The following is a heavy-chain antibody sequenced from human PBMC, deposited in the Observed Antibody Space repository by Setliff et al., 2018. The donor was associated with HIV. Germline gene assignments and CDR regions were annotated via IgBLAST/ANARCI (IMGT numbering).Heavy chain of an antibody. CDR2: ITPRDGRT. D-gene: IGHD6-13*01. CDR3: VKEYHTTATDTRVANYFDY. Sequence: ASVKVSCKASGYAFTSDHMHWVRQAPGQGLEWMGMITPRDGRTNYEQKFQGRVTMTSDTSTSTVYMELRSLRSEDTAIYYCVKEYHTTATDTRVANYFDYWGQGTLVTVSS. V-gene: IGHV1-46*01. J-gene: IGHJ4*02. CDR1: GYAFTSDH.